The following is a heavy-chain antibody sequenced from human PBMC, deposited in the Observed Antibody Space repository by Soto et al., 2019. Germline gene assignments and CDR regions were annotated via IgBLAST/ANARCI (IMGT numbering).Heavy chain of an antibody. D-gene: IGHD6-25*01. CDR1: GDSFNDYY. V-gene: IGHV1-2*02. J-gene: IGHJ6*03. CDR2: INPNGGVT. Sequence: VQLVQSGAEVKKPGASVKVSCKTSGDSFNDYYIHWVRQAPGQGLEWMGWINPNGGVTKYAQKFQGRVTVTRDTSIRTVYMELSSLRSDDTAVYYCARESGAATATLDYYYFYLDVWGKGTTVTVSS. CDR3: ARESGAATATLDYYYFYLDV.